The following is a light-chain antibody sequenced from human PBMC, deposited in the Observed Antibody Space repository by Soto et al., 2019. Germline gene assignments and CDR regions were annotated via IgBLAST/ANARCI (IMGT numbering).Light chain of an antibody. CDR1: QSINSF. Sequence: DVQVTQSPSSLSASVGDRVTITCRASQSINSFLNWYQQKPGKAPKFLIYAASSLQSGVPSRFSGGESGTDFTLTITNLQPEDFATYYCQQTYSIPHTFGQGTKLEIK. CDR3: QQTYSIPHT. CDR2: AAS. V-gene: IGKV1-39*01. J-gene: IGKJ2*01.